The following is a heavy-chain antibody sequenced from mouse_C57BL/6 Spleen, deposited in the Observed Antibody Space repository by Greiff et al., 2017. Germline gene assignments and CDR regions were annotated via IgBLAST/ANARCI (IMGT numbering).Heavy chain of an antibody. CDR1: GFNIKDYY. CDR3: TREVYGYAMDY. J-gene: IGHJ4*01. Sequence: VQLKQSGAELVRPGASVKLSCTASGFNIKDYYMHWVKQRPEQGLEWIGRIDPEDGDTEYAPKFQGKATMTADTSSNTAYLQLSSLTSEDTAVYYCTREVYGYAMDYWGQGTSVTVSS. D-gene: IGHD1-1*01. CDR2: IDPEDGDT. V-gene: IGHV14-1*01.